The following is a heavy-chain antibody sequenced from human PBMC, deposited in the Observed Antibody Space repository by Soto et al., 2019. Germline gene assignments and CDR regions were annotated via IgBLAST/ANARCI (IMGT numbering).Heavy chain of an antibody. CDR1: EYTFTGFC. J-gene: IGHJ3*02. V-gene: IGHV1-2*04. Sequence: ASVKVSCKASEYTFTGFCMHWVRQAPGQGLEWMGWINPNSGGTNYAQKFQGWVTMTRDTSISTAYMELSRLRSDDTAVYYCARDRKDPRRSAFDIWGQGTMVT. CDR2: INPNSGGT. D-gene: IGHD2-15*01. CDR3: ARDRKDPRRSAFDI.